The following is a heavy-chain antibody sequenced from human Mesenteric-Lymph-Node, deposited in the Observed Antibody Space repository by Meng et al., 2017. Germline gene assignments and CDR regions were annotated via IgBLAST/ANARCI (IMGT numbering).Heavy chain of an antibody. D-gene: IGHD1-26*01. CDR1: GYTFTSYG. CDR2: ISAYNGNT. V-gene: IGHV1-18*01. J-gene: IGHJ3*02. Sequence: ASVKVSCKASGYTFTSYGISWVRQAPGQGLEWMGWISAYNGNTNYAQKLQGRVTMTTDTSTSTAYMELRSLRSDDTAVYYCARDTKSIVGATRYDAFDIWGQGTMVTVSS. CDR3: ARDTKSIVGATRYDAFDI.